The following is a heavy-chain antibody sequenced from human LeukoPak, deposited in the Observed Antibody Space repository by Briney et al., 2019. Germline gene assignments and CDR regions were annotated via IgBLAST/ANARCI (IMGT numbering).Heavy chain of an antibody. Sequence: GGSLRLSCAASGFTFSSYAMSWVREAPGKGLEWVSAIRGSGGSTYYADSVKGRFTISRDNSKKTLYLQMNSLRAEDTAVYYCATDLGAPRYYYYYMDVWGKGTTVTVSS. J-gene: IGHJ6*03. CDR2: IRGSGGST. V-gene: IGHV3-23*01. CDR1: GFTFSSYA. D-gene: IGHD3-16*01. CDR3: ATDLGAPRYYYYYMDV.